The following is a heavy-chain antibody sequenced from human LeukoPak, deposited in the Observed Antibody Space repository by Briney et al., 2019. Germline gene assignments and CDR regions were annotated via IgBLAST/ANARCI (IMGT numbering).Heavy chain of an antibody. CDR2: IYYSGTT. CDR1: GGSMSSTGYY. Sequence: PSETLSLTCTVSGGSMSSTGYYWGWLRPPPGKGLEWIGNIYYSGTTYYNPSLKSRVVISVDTSKNQFSLKLSYVTAAETAVYYCARRRPPSGFDIWGQGTMVTVSS. CDR3: ARRRPPSGFDI. V-gene: IGHV4-39*01. J-gene: IGHJ3*02. D-gene: IGHD6-19*01.